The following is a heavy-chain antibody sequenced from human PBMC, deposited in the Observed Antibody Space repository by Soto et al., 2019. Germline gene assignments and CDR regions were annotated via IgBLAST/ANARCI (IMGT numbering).Heavy chain of an antibody. CDR3: ARSAYDSSDRDWFDP. CDR1: GGSISSGGYY. CDR2: IYYSGST. V-gene: IGHV4-31*03. Sequence: QVPLQESGPGLVKPSQTLSLTCTVSGGSISSGGYYWSWIRQHPGKGLEWIGYIYYSGSTYYNPSLKSRVTISVDTSKNQFSLKLSSVTAADTAVYYCARSAYDSSDRDWFDPWGQGTLVTVSS. D-gene: IGHD3-22*01. J-gene: IGHJ5*02.